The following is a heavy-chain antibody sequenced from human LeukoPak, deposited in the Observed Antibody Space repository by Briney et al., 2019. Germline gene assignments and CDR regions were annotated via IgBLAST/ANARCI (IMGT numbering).Heavy chain of an antibody. J-gene: IGHJ4*02. Sequence: GGSLRLSCAASGFTFDDYGMSWVRQAPGKGLEWVSGINWNGGSTGYADSVKGRFTISRDNAKNSLYLQMNSLRAEDTALYYCARDVYSYGYPFSDYWGQGTLVTVSS. CDR3: ARDVYSYGYPFSDY. CDR1: GFTFDDYG. CDR2: INWNGGST. D-gene: IGHD5-18*01. V-gene: IGHV3-20*04.